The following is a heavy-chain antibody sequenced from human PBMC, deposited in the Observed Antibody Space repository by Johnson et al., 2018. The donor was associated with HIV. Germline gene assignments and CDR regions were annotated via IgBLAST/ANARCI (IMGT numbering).Heavy chain of an antibody. CDR2: FNWNGGST. D-gene: IGHD1-26*01. CDR3: AKDKSIVGATSNAFDI. Sequence: QVQLVESGGGVVQPGRSLRLSCAASGFTFSNYGMHWVRQAPGKGLEWVSGFNWNGGSTYYADSVKGRFSISRDNSKNSLYLQMNSLRAEDTAVYYCAKDKSIVGATSNAFDIWGQGTMVTVSS. J-gene: IGHJ3*02. CDR1: GFTFSNYG. V-gene: IGHV3-NL1*01.